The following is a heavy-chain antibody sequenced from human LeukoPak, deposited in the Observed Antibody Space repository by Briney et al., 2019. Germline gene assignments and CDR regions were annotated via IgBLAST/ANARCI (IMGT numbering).Heavy chain of an antibody. CDR3: AREVTAAGDY. D-gene: IGHD6-13*01. CDR1: GYTFTGHY. J-gene: IGHJ4*02. CDR2: INPNSGGT. Sequence: ASVKVSCKASGYTFTGHYMHWVRQAPGQGLEWMGWINPNSGGTNYAQKFQGRVTMARDTSISTAYMELSRLRSDDTAMYYCAREVTAAGDYWGQGTLVTVSS. V-gene: IGHV1-2*02.